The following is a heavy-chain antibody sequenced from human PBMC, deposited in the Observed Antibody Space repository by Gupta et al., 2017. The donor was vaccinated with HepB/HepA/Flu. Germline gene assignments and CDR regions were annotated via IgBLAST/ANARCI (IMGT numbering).Heavy chain of an antibody. Sequence: QVQLQESGPGLVKPSQTLSLTCTVSGGSISSGGYYWTWIRQHPGKGLEWIGYIFYTGTTYYNPSLKSRVTMSIDTSKNQFSLKLRSVTAADTAVYYCASCAAGGDLSLDYWCQGTLVTVSS. CDR2: IFYTGTT. CDR3: ASCAAGGDLSLDY. V-gene: IGHV4-31*03. CDR1: GGSISSGGYY. D-gene: IGHD3-16*01. J-gene: IGHJ4*01.